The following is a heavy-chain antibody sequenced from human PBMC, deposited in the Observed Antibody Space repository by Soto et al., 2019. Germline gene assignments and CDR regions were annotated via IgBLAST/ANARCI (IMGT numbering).Heavy chain of an antibody. J-gene: IGHJ5*02. CDR3: ASPKIAFYNWFDP. CDR2: IYYSGST. V-gene: IGHV4-4*02. D-gene: IGHD3-3*02. CDR1: GGSISNNNW. Sequence: SETLSLTCAVSGGSISNNNWWSWVRQPPGKGLEWIGEIYYSGSTYYNPSLKSRVTISVDTSKNQFSLKLSSVTAADTAVYYCASPKIAFYNWFDPWGQGTLVTVSS.